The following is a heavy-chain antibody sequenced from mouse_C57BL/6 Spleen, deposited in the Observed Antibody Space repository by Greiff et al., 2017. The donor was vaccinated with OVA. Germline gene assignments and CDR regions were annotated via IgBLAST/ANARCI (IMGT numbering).Heavy chain of an antibody. D-gene: IGHD2-3*01. Sequence: VMLVESGPGLVAPSQSLSITCTVSGFSLTSYAISWVRQPPGKGLEWLGVIWTGGGTNYNSALKSRLSISKDNSKSQVFLKMNSLQTDDTARYYCARNWIYDGYYDAMDYWGQGTSVTVSS. CDR1: GFSLTSYA. CDR3: ARNWIYDGYYDAMDY. V-gene: IGHV2-9-1*01. J-gene: IGHJ4*01. CDR2: IWTGGGT.